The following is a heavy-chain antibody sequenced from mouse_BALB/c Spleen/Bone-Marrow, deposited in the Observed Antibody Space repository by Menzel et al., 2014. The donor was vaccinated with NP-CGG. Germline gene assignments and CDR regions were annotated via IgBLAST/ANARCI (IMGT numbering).Heavy chain of an antibody. D-gene: IGHD1-1*02. J-gene: IGHJ4*01. Sequence: LAESGAELVKRGASVKISCTASGYAFSSSWMNWVKQRPGQGLEWIGRIYPGDGDTNYNGKFKGKATLTADKSFSTAYMQLSSLTSVDSAVYFCASIIRSRYAGYWGQGTSVTVSS. CDR1: GYAFSSSW. CDR2: IYPGDGDT. V-gene: IGHV1-82*01. CDR3: ASIIRSRYAGY.